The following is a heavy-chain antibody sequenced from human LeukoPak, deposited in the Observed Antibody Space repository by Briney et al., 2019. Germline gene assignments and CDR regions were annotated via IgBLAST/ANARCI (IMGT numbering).Heavy chain of an antibody. V-gene: IGHV1-8*01. CDR1: GYTFTTYD. J-gene: IGHJ3*02. CDR2: MNPDSGNT. D-gene: IGHD2-8*01. CDR3: AKGGVNRYCTTPRCYYAFDT. Sequence: ASVKVSCKASGYTFTTYDINWVRQVARQGLEWVGWMNPDSGNTGFAQKFQGRVTMTRDTSISTAYMELRSLRSDDTAVYFCAKGGVNRYCTTPRCYYAFDTWGQGTQVTVSS.